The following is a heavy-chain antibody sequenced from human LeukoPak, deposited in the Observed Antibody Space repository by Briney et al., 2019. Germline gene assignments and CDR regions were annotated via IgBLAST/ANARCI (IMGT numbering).Heavy chain of an antibody. CDR3: ARDPAMIVVVITLDY. J-gene: IGHJ4*02. Sequence: PGRSLRLSCAASGFTFSSYAMHWVRQAPGKGLEWVAVISYDGSNKYYADSVKGRFTISRDNSKNTLYLQMNSLRADDTAVYYCARDPAMIVVVITLDYWGQGTLVTVSS. CDR2: ISYDGSNK. D-gene: IGHD3-22*01. CDR1: GFTFSSYA. V-gene: IGHV3-30*01.